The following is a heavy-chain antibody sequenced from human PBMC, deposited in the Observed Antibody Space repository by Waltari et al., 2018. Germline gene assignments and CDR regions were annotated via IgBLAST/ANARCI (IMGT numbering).Heavy chain of an antibody. D-gene: IGHD4-17*01. Sequence: QVQLQESGPGQLKPSETLSLTCSLAGYSIRDGYFWGWIRLPPGKGLEWVGSIKHKGNTYYNPSLKSRVTLSLDTSKNQFSLTLTAVTAADTALYYCARDLYGGNAAEYFDPWGQGTLLTVSS. J-gene: IGHJ4*02. CDR3: ARDLYGGNAAEYFDP. V-gene: IGHV4-38-2*02. CDR1: GYSIRDGYF. CDR2: IKHKGNT.